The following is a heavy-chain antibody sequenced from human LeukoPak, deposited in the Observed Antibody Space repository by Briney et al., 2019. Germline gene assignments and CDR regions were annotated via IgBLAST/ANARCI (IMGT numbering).Heavy chain of an antibody. V-gene: IGHV3-30*03. CDR1: GFTFSSFG. D-gene: IGHD6-13*01. CDR3: ARGSDYTSNWS. J-gene: IGHJ5*02. CDR2: ISYDGSNK. Sequence: PGRSLRLSCAASGFTFSSFGMYWVRQAPGKGLEWVAVISYDGSNKYYADSVKGRFTISRDNSKNTLYLQMNSLRADDTAVYYCARGSDYTSNWSWGQGTLVTVSS.